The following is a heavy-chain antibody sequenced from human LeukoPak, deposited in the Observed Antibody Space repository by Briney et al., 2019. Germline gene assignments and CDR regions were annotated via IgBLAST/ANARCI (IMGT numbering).Heavy chain of an antibody. V-gene: IGHV3-7*01. CDR3: ARLGRAGFWRSYGTYDYYYYMDV. CDR2: IKEDGSEK. Sequence: QSGGSLRLSCVASGLTLSNNWMTWVRQAPGKGLEWVANIKEDGSEKYYVNSVKGRFTTSRDNAKKSLYLQMNSLRGEDTAVYHCARLGRAGFWRSYGTYDYYYYMDVWGKGTTVTVSS. J-gene: IGHJ6*03. D-gene: IGHD3-3*01. CDR1: GLTLSNNW.